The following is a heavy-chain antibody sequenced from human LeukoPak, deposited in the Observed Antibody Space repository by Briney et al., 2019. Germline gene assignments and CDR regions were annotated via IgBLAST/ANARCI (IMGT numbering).Heavy chain of an antibody. CDR2: IYTSGST. D-gene: IGHD3-22*01. CDR1: GGSISSYY. V-gene: IGHV4-4*07. CDR3: AREEEDYYDSSGYYGD. Sequence: SETLSLTCTVSGGSISSYYWSWIRQPAGKGLEWIRRIYTSGSTNYNPSLKSRVTMSVDTSKNQFSLKLSSVTAADTAVYYCAREEEDYYDSSGYYGDWGQGTLVTVSS. J-gene: IGHJ4*02.